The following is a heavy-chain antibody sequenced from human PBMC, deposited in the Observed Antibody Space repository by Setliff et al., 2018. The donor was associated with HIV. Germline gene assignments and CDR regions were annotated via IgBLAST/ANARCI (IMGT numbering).Heavy chain of an antibody. J-gene: IGHJ5*02. CDR1: GDSISSDAYY. CDR2: ISYSGGS. V-gene: IGHV4-31*03. CDR3: ARLNVEMFVVMAATPGWFGP. Sequence: PSETLSLTCTVSGDSISSDAYYWSWIRQHPEKGLEWVGYISYSGGSYYNPSLKSRISISMDTPKNQFSLKLKSVTAADTAVYYCARLNVEMFVVMAATPGWFGPWGQGILVTVSS. D-gene: IGHD2-15*01.